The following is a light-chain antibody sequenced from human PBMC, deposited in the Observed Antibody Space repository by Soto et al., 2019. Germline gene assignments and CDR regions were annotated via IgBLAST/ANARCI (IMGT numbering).Light chain of an antibody. Sequence: QSALTQPRSVSGSPGQSVTISCTGTTGDVGAYNFVSWYQLYPGKAPKLIIYDADKRPSGVPDRFSASKSGNTASLTISGLQAEDEADYYCCSYAGSFTWVFGGGTKVTVL. V-gene: IGLV2-11*01. J-gene: IGLJ3*02. CDR3: CSYAGSFTWV. CDR1: TGDVGAYNF. CDR2: DAD.